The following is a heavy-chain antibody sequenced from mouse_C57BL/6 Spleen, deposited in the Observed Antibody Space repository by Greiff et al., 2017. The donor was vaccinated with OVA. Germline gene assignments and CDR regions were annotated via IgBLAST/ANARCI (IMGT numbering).Heavy chain of an antibody. CDR3: ASGKDPAWFAY. V-gene: IGHV2-6*01. CDR2: IWGVGST. J-gene: IGHJ3*01. Sequence: QVQLKESGPGLVAPSQRLSITCTVSGFSLTSYGVDWVRQSPGKGLEWLGVIWGVGSTNYNSALKSRLSISKDNSKSQVFLKMNSLQTDDTAMYYCASGKDPAWFAYWGQGTLVTVSA. CDR1: GFSLTSYG.